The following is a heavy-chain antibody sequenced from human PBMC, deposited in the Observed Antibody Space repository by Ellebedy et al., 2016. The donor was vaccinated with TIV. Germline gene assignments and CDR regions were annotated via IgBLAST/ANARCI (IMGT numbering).Heavy chain of an antibody. Sequence: SETLSLXCTVSGGSISSSSYYWGWIRQPPGKGLEWIGSIYYSGRTYYNPSLKSRVIISVDTSKNQFSLRLSSVTAADTAVYYCAGLAYSSSSRDYYYGMDVWGQGTTVTVSS. D-gene: IGHD6-6*01. CDR1: GGSISSSSYY. J-gene: IGHJ6*02. V-gene: IGHV4-39*01. CDR3: AGLAYSSSSRDYYYGMDV. CDR2: IYYSGRT.